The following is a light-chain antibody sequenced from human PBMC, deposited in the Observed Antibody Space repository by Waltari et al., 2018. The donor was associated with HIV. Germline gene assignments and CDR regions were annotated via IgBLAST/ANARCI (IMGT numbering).Light chain of an antibody. V-gene: IGLV8-61*01. CDR1: SGSVSTTHY. Sequence: QAVVTQEPSFSVPPGETVTLTCGLHSGSVSTTHYASWYQPTTGTSPRTLIYNTYTRSSGVPDRYSGSMLGNRAALTITGAQADDESDYYCLLYMGSGVWVFGGGTKLTVL. CDR2: NTY. J-gene: IGLJ3*02. CDR3: LLYMGSGVWV.